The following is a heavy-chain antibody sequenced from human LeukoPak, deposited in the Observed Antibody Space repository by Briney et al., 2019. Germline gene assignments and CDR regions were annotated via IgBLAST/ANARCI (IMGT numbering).Heavy chain of an antibody. D-gene: IGHD5-24*01. V-gene: IGHV3-30*18. J-gene: IGHJ4*02. Sequence: GRSLRLSCAVSGLTFSIYGMHWVRQAPGKGPEWVALISYDGGNKQYADSVRGRFTISRDNSKNTVSLQMNSLRAEDTAVYYCAKGEMATGYYDYWGQGTLVSVSS. CDR3: AKGEMATGYYDY. CDR1: GLTFSIYG. CDR2: ISYDGGNK.